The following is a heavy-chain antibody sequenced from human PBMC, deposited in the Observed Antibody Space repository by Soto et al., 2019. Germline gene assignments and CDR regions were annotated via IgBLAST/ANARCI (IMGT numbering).Heavy chain of an antibody. Sequence: QVQLVQSGAEVKKPGASVKVSRKASGYTFTSYGISCVRQAPGQGLEWMGWISAYNGNTNYAQKLQGRVTMTTDTSTSTAYMELRSLRSDDTAVYYCARDGPILRFLEWLPRGGTFDYWGQGTLVTVSS. D-gene: IGHD3-3*01. CDR1: GYTFTSYG. CDR2: ISAYNGNT. J-gene: IGHJ4*02. V-gene: IGHV1-18*04. CDR3: ARDGPILRFLEWLPRGGTFDY.